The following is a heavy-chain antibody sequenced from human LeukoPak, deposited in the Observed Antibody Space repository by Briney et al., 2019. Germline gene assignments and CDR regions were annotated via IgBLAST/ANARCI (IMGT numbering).Heavy chain of an antibody. CDR1: GITFTGNW. CDR3: AKDMELAS. D-gene: IGHD1-26*01. J-gene: IGHJ5*02. CDR2: IRSDGSST. V-gene: IGHV3-74*03. Sequence: GSLRLSCAASGITFTGNWHWVRQAPGKGLVWVSLIRSDGSSTTYADSVKGRFTISRDSAKNTLYLQMNNLRGEDTAEYYCAKDMELASWGQGTLVTVSS.